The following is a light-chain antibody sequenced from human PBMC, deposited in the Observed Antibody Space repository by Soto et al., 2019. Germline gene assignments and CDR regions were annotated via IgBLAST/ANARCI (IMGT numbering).Light chain of an antibody. J-gene: IGKJ4*01. CDR3: QHYGSLVLT. Sequence: EIVLTQSPGTLSLSPGERATLSCRASQSVSSTYLAWYPQKPGQATRLLIYGASSRATGIPDRFSGSGSGTDFTLTISRLETEDFAVYYCQHYGSLVLTFGGGTKVEIK. CDR1: QSVSSTY. V-gene: IGKV3-20*01. CDR2: GAS.